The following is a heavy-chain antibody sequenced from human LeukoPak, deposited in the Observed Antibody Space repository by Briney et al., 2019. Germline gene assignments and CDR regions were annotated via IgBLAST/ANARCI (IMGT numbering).Heavy chain of an antibody. J-gene: IGHJ4*02. D-gene: IGHD3-9*01. CDR3: ARDDQDYFDSSKSFDY. CDR2: ISYDGSTK. CDR1: GFTFRAYA. V-gene: IGHV3-30*04. Sequence: PGRPLRLSCAASGFTFRAYAIHWVRQAPGQGLEWVAVISYDGSTKYSADSVKGRFTISRDNSENTVYLQMNSLRPEDTAVYYCARDDQDYFDSSKSFDYWGQGTLVTVSS.